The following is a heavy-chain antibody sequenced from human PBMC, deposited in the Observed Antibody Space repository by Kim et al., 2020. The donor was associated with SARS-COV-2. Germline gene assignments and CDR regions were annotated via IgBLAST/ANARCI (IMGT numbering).Heavy chain of an antibody. J-gene: IGHJ5*02. CDR1: GFTFSDYY. Sequence: GGSLRLSCAASGFTFSDYYMSWIRQAPGKGLEWVSYISSSSSYTNYADSVKGRFTISRDNAKNSLYLQMNSLRAEDTAVYYCARGDRGYSYAPVFDPWGQGTLVTVSS. D-gene: IGHD5-18*01. CDR2: ISSSSSYT. V-gene: IGHV3-11*05. CDR3: ARGDRGYSYAPVFDP.